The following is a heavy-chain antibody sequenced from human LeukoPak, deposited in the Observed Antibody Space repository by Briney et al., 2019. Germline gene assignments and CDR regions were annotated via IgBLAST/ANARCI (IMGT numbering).Heavy chain of an antibody. V-gene: IGHV3-23*01. CDR1: GFTFSSYA. Sequence: GGSPRLSCAASGFTFSSYAMSWVRQAPGKGLEWVSAISGSGGSTYYADSVKGRFTISRDNSKNTLYLQMNSLRAEDTAVYYCAKVGTTAYDFWSGYYTPPFYYYGMDVWGQGTTVTVSS. D-gene: IGHD3-3*01. CDR2: ISGSGGST. CDR3: AKVGTTAYDFWSGYYTPPFYYYGMDV. J-gene: IGHJ6*02.